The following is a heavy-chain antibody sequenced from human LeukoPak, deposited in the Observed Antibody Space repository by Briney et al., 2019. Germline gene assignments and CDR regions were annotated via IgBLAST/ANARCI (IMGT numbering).Heavy chain of an antibody. CDR1: GFTFSSYW. V-gene: IGHV3-74*01. CDR2: INSDGSST. D-gene: IGHD3-22*01. CDR3: ARDRSYYDSSGYYYYFDY. J-gene: IGHJ4*02. Sequence: GGSLRLSCAASGFTFSSYWMHWVRQAPGKGLVWVSRINSDGSSTTYADSVKGRFTISRDNAKNTLYLQMNSLRAEDTAVYYCARDRSYYDSSGYYYYFDYWGQGTLVTVSS.